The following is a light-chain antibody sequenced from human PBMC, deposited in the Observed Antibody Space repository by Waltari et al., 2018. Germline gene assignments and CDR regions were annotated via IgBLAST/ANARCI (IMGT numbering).Light chain of an antibody. J-gene: IGLJ7*01. CDR1: SGSVSTSNY. Sequence: TVVTQEPSLSVSPGGMVTLTCGLTSGSVSTSNYPSWYQQTPGQAPRMLIYSTNSRPSGVPNRFSGSILGSKAALTIAGAQADDDSDYYCSLYMGSGISLFGGGTRLTVL. CDR2: STN. V-gene: IGLV8-61*01. CDR3: SLYMGSGISL.